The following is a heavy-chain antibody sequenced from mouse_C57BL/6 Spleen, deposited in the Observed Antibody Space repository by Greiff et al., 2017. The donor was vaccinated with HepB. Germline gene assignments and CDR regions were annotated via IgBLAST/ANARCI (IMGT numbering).Heavy chain of an antibody. CDR3: ARTYYGNYPHYYAMDY. D-gene: IGHD2-10*01. J-gene: IGHJ4*01. V-gene: IGHV2-2*01. Sequence: QVQLKESGPGLVQPSKSLSITCTVSGFSLTSYGVHWVRQSPGKGLEWLGVIWSGGSTDYNAAFISRLSISKDNSKSQVFFKMNSLQADDTAIYYCARTYYGNYPHYYAMDYWGQGTSVTVSS. CDR2: IWSGGST. CDR1: GFSLTSYG.